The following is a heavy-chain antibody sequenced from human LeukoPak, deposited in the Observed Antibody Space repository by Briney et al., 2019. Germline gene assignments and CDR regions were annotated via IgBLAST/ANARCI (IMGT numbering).Heavy chain of an antibody. V-gene: IGHV3-20*04. Sequence: TGGSLRLSCAASGFTFDDYGMSWVRHVPGKGLEWVSGINWNGGSTGYADSVKGRFTISRDNAKNSLYLQMNSLRAEDTALYYCARGGSGWFEYYFDYWGQGTLVTVSS. CDR3: ARGGSGWFEYYFDY. CDR1: GFTFDDYG. CDR2: INWNGGST. D-gene: IGHD6-19*01. J-gene: IGHJ4*02.